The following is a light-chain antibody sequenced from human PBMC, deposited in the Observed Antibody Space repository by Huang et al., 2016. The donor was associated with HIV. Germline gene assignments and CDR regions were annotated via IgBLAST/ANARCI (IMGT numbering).Light chain of an antibody. Sequence: DIQMTQSPSSLSASVGDRVTIACQASHDINNYLNWFQQKPGRAPKLLIYEASNLETGVPSRFSGGGSGTNFTFIINSLQPEDISTYYCQQYDNLPFTFGPGTRVDIK. CDR2: EAS. J-gene: IGKJ3*01. V-gene: IGKV1-33*01. CDR1: HDINNY. CDR3: QQYDNLPFT.